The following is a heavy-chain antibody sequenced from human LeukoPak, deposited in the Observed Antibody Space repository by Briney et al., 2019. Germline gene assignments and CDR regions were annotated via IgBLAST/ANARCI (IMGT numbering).Heavy chain of an antibody. J-gene: IGHJ3*02. V-gene: IGHV3-30*02. D-gene: IGHD3-16*02. CDR3: AKDRGVVIPSDAFDI. CDR2: IRYDGSNK. CDR1: GFTFSSYG. Sequence: GGSLRLSCAASGFTFSSYGMHWVRQAPGKGLEWVAFIRYDGSNKYYADSVKGRFTISRDNSKNTLYLQMNSLRAEDTAVYYCAKDRGVVIPSDAFDIWGQGTMVTVSS.